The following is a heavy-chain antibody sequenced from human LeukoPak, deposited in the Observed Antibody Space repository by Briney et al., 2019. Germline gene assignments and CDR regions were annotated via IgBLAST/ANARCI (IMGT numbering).Heavy chain of an antibody. CDR2: IYSGGTT. CDR3: AHKLGRYYGMDV. V-gene: IGHV3-66*01. J-gene: IGHJ6*02. CDR1: GSTVSNNY. Sequence: PGGSLRLSCTASGSTVSNNYMTWVRQAPGKGLEWVSVIYSGGTTYYADSVRGRFTASRDNSKNTLYLQMNSLRVEDTAVYYCAHKLGRYYGMDVWGQGTTVTVSS.